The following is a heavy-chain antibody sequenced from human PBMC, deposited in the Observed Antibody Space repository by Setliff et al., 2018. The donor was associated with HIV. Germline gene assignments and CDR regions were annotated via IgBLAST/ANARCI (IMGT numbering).Heavy chain of an antibody. CDR3: ARVELQFLEWPRGDAFDI. Sequence: PRLSCAASGFTFSNYAMHWARQAPGKGLEWVAFISYDGSNKYYADSVKGRFTISRDNAKKSMYLQMNSLRAEDTAVYYCARVELQFLEWPRGDAFDIWGQGTMVTVSS. CDR1: GFTFSNYA. D-gene: IGHD3-3*01. J-gene: IGHJ3*02. V-gene: IGHV3-30*04. CDR2: ISYDGSNK.